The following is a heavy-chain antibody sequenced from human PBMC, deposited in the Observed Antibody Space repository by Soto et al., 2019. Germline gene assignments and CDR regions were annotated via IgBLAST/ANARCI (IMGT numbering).Heavy chain of an antibody. Sequence: ASVKVSCKASGYTFTGYYMHWVRQAPGQGLEWMGWINPNSGGTNYAQKFQGRVTMTRDTSISTAYMELSRLRSDDTAVYYCAGDVGYCSGGSCYRYYYGMDVWGQGTTVTVSS. V-gene: IGHV1-2*02. D-gene: IGHD2-15*01. CDR1: GYTFTGYY. CDR2: INPNSGGT. CDR3: AGDVGYCSGGSCYRYYYGMDV. J-gene: IGHJ6*02.